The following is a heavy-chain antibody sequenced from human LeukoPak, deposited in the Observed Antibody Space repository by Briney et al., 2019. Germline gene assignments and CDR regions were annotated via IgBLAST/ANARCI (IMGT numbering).Heavy chain of an antibody. CDR2: IYYSGST. CDR1: GGSISSSNYY. D-gene: IGHD3-22*01. J-gene: IGHJ4*02. Sequence: SETLSLTCTVSGGSISSSNYYWGWIRQPPGKGLEWIGSIYYSGSTDYNPSLKSRVTISVDTSKNQFSLKLSSVTAADTALYYCARRSHSTYYYDSSGYRYFDYWGQGTLVTVSS. CDR3: ARRSHSTYYYDSSGYRYFDY. V-gene: IGHV4-39*01.